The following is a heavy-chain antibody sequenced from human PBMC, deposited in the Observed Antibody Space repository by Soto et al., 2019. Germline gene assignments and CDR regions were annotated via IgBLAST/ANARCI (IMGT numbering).Heavy chain of an antibody. CDR1: GFTFSSYG. D-gene: IGHD2-2*01. Sequence: GGSLRLSCAASGFTFSSYGMHWVRQAPGKGLEWVAVIWYDGSNKYYADSVKGRFTISRDNSKNTLYLQMNSLRAEDTAVYYCAREDIVVVPAAYFDYWGQGTLVTVSS. CDR3: AREDIVVVPAAYFDY. CDR2: IWYDGSNK. V-gene: IGHV3-33*01. J-gene: IGHJ4*02.